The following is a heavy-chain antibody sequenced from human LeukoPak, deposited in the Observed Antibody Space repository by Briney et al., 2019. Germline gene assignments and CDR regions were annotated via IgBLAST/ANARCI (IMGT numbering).Heavy chain of an antibody. CDR1: GGTFSSYA. CDR2: IIPIFGTA. D-gene: IGHD2-2*02. J-gene: IGHJ4*02. V-gene: IGHV1-69*13. Sequence: SVKVSCKASGGTFSSYAISWVRQAPGQGLEWMRGIIPIFGTANYAQKFQGRVTITADESTSTAYMELSSLRSENADVYYCARDRRGYCRSTSCYTVDYWGQGTLVTVSS. CDR3: ARDRRGYCRSTSCYTVDY.